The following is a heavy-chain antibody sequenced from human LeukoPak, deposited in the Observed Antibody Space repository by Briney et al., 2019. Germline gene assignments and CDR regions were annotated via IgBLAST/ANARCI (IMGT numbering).Heavy chain of an antibody. D-gene: IGHD5-18*01. J-gene: IGHJ4*02. V-gene: IGHV3-30*18. CDR2: ISYDGSNK. CDR1: EFSVGSNY. CDR3: AKSFTESRIPLWG. Sequence: GGSLRLSCAASEFSVGSNYMTWVRQAPGKGLEWVAVISYDGSNKYYADSVKGRFTISRDNSKNTLYLQMNSLRAEDTAVYYCAKSFTESRIPLWGWGQGTLVTVSS.